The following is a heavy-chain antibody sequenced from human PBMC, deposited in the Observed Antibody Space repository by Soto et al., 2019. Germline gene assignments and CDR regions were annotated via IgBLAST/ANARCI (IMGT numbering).Heavy chain of an antibody. CDR3: ASVPRIVAAAAND. D-gene: IGHD6-13*01. CDR1: GGTFSSYA. CDR2: IIPIFGTA. Sequence: GASVKVSCKASGGTFSSYAISWVRQAPGQGLEWMGGIIPIFGTANYAQKFQGRVTITADESTSTAYMELSSLRSEDTAVYYCASVPRIVAAAANDWGQGTLVTVSS. V-gene: IGHV1-69*13. J-gene: IGHJ4*02.